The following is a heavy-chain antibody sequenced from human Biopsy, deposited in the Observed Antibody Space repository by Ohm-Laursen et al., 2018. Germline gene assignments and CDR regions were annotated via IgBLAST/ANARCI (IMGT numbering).Heavy chain of an antibody. Sequence: SLRLSCAASGFTFRTYGMHWVRLAPGKGLEWVAVISYDQITKHYADSVRGRFTISRDNSKNTLYLQMNSLRAEDTAVYYCARGTRWSPYGMDVWGQGATVSVSS. CDR3: ARGTRWSPYGMDV. J-gene: IGHJ6*02. V-gene: IGHV3-30*03. D-gene: IGHD4-23*01. CDR1: GFTFRTYG. CDR2: ISYDQITK.